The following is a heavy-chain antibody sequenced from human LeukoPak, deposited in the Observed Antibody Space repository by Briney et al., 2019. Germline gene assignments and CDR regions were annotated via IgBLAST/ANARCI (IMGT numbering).Heavy chain of an antibody. CDR3: VSGVATDV. J-gene: IGHJ6*02. V-gene: IGHV3-48*03. CDR1: GFTFSTSE. CDR2: INSRNTI. Sequence: GGSLRLSCIDSGFTFSTSELNWVRQAPGTGLEWLAFINSRNTIYYAASVRGRFTISRDNAKNSLYLQMNSLTVEDTAVYYCVSGVATDVWGQGTTVTVSS. D-gene: IGHD1-26*01.